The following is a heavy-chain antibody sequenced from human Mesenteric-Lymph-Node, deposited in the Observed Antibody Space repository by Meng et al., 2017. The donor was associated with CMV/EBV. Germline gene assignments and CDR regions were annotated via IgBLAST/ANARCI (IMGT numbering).Heavy chain of an antibody. CDR3: ARVHQWNYAIVS. CDR2: ISADNGNT. CDR1: GYTFTSDG. D-gene: IGHD1-7*01. V-gene: IGHV1-18*01. Sequence: ASVKVSCKASGYTFTSDGISWVRQAPGQGLERMGWISADNGNTNYAQRLQGRVTLTTDTSTSTAYMEVRSLTLDDPAVYFCARVHQWNYAIVSWGQGTLVTVSS. J-gene: IGHJ5*01.